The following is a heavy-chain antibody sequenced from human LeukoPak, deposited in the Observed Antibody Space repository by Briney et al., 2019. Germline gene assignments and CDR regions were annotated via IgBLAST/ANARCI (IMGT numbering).Heavy chain of an antibody. CDR1: GGSISSYY. J-gene: IGHJ4*02. Sequence: SETLSLTCTVSGGSISSYYWSWIRQPPGKGLEWIGYTYYSGSTNYNSSLKSRVTISVDTSKSQFSLKLSSVTAADTAVYYCVGQDYGGTFDYWGQGTLVTVSS. V-gene: IGHV4-59*08. CDR2: TYYSGST. D-gene: IGHD4-23*01. CDR3: VGQDYGGTFDY.